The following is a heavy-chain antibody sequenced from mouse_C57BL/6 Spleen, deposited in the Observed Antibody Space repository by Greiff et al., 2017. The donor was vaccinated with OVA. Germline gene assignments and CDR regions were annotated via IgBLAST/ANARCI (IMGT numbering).Heavy chain of an antibody. Sequence: DVMLVESGGGLVKPGGSLKLSCAASGFTFSDYGMHWVRQAPEKGLEWVAYISSGSSTIYYADTVKGRFTISRDNAKNTLFLQMTSLRSEDTAMYYCARKRDYGNYVPFAYWGQGTLVTVSA. CDR3: ARKRDYGNYVPFAY. V-gene: IGHV5-17*01. CDR1: GFTFSDYG. D-gene: IGHD2-1*01. J-gene: IGHJ3*01. CDR2: ISSGSSTI.